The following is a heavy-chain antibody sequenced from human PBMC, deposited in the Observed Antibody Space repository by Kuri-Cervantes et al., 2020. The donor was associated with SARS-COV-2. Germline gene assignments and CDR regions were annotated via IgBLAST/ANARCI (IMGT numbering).Heavy chain of an antibody. J-gene: IGHJ4*02. Sequence: ETLSLTCAASGFTFSSYSMNWVRQAPGKGLEWVSSISSSGSTIYYADSVKGRFTISRDNAKNSLYLQMNSLRAEDTAVYYCARDRVYFDYWGQGTLVTVSS. V-gene: IGHV3-48*04. CDR2: ISSSGSTI. CDR1: GFTFSSYS. CDR3: ARDRVYFDY.